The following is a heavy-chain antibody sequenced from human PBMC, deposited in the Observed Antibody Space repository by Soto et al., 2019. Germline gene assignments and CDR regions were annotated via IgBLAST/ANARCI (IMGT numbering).Heavy chain of an antibody. J-gene: IGHJ6*02. V-gene: IGHV1-3*01. CDR2: INAGNGNT. Sequence: ASVKVSCKASGYTFTSYAIHWVRQAPGQRLEWMGWINAGNGNTKYSQKFQGRVTITRDTSASTAYMELSSLRSEDTAVYYCARARLYCSSTSCYTSIYYYYGMDVWGQGTTVTVSS. CDR3: ARARLYCSSTSCYTSIYYYYGMDV. CDR1: GYTFTSYA. D-gene: IGHD2-2*02.